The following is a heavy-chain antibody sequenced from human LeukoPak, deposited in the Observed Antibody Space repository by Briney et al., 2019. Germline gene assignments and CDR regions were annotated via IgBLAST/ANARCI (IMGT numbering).Heavy chain of an antibody. CDR1: GFTFSSYW. CDR2: IKQDGSEK. Sequence: PGGSLRLSCAASGFTFSSYWMSWVRQAPGKGLEWVANIKQDGSEKYYVDSVKGRFTISRDNAKNSLYLQMNSLRAEDTAVYYCARDRIARRYDYGDYGGWLSYWGQGTLVTVSS. CDR3: ARDRIARRYDYGDYGGWLSY. V-gene: IGHV3-7*01. J-gene: IGHJ4*02. D-gene: IGHD4-17*01.